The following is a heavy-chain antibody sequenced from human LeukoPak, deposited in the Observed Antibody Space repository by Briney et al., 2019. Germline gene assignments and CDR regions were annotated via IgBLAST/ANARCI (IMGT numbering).Heavy chain of an antibody. CDR1: GLTFSSYS. D-gene: IGHD3-22*01. V-gene: IGHV3-48*01. CDR3: ARDLSYLTYYYDSSGYP. J-gene: IGHJ5*02. CDR2: ISSSSSTI. Sequence: GGSLRLSCAASGLTFSSYSMNWVRQAPGKGLEWVSYISSSSSTIYYADSVKGRFTISRDNAKNSLYLQMNSLRAEDTAVYYCARDLSYLTYYYDSSGYPWGQGTLVTVSS.